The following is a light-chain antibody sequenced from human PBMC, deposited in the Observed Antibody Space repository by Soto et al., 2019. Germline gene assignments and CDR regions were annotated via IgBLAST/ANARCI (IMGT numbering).Light chain of an antibody. Sequence: EIVLTQSPGTLSLSPGERASLSCRASQSVSSNYLAWYQQKSGQAPSLLIYDVSRRATGIPERFSGSGSGTEFTLTINSLQSEDFAVYYCQQYNNWPRTFGQGTKGDIK. CDR1: QSVSSNY. V-gene: IGKV3D-20*02. CDR3: QQYNNWPRT. CDR2: DVS. J-gene: IGKJ1*01.